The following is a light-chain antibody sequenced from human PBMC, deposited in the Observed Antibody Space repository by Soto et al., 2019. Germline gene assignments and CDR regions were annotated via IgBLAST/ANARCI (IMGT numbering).Light chain of an antibody. J-gene: IGKJ5*01. V-gene: IGKV2-30*02. CDR3: EQGTHWPST. CDR2: KVS. CDR1: QSLVHSDGIAY. Sequence: DVVMTQSPLSLPVTLGQPASISCRSNQSLVHSDGIAYFSWFQQRPGRSPRRLNYKVSNRDSGVPARFSGSGSGTDFALKISRVEAEDVGVYCCEQGTHWPSTFGQGTRLEIK.